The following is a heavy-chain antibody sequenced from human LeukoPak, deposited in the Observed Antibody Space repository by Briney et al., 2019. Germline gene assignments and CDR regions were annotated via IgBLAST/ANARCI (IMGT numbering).Heavy chain of an antibody. CDR3: ARVSPVLRFLEWLSRPRRLIAGMDV. Sequence: GASVKVSCKASGGAFSSYAISWVRQAPGQGLEWMGGIIPIFGTANYAQKFQGRVTITADESTSTAYMELSSLRSEDTAVYYCARVSPVLRFLEWLSRPRRLIAGMDVWGQGTTVTVSS. CDR2: IIPIFGTA. V-gene: IGHV1-69*13. J-gene: IGHJ6*02. D-gene: IGHD3-3*01. CDR1: GGAFSSYA.